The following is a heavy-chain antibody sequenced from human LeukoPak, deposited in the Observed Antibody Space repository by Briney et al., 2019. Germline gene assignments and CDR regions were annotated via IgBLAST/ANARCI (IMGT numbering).Heavy chain of an antibody. J-gene: IGHJ4*02. Sequence: QTGGSLRLSCGASGFTFSSYAMTWVRQAPGKGLEWVSVISGSGGSTYYADSVKGRFTISRDNSKNTLYLQMNSLRAEDTAVYYCAKRLSSGSGSYYSDFDYWGQGTLVTVSS. CDR1: GFTFSSYA. D-gene: IGHD3-10*01. CDR2: ISGSGGST. V-gene: IGHV3-23*01. CDR3: AKRLSSGSGSYYSDFDY.